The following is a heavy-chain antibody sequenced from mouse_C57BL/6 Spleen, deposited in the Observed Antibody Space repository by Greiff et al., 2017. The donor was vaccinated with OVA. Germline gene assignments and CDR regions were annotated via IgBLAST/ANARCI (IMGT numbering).Heavy chain of an antibody. CDR1: GYTFTDYY. V-gene: IGHV1-26*01. J-gene: IGHJ4*01. CDR2: INPNNGGT. Sequence: VQLQQSGPELVKPGASVKISCKASGYTFTDYYMNWVKQSHGKSLEWIGDINPNNGGTSYNQKFKGKATLTVDKSSGTAYMELRSLTSEDSAVYYCARWYYGSSYAMDYWGQGTSVTVSS. D-gene: IGHD1-1*01. CDR3: ARWYYGSSYAMDY.